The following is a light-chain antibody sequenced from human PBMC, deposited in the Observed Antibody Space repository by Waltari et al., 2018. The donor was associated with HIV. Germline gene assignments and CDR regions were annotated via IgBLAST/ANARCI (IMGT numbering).Light chain of an antibody. CDR1: SGAVGGYNY. CDR2: DVS. Sequence: QSALTLPASVSGSLGQSITIPCTGSSGAVGGYNYVSWYQKHPGKAPRLMIYDVSTRPSGVSDRFSGSKSGDTASLTISGLQAEDEADYYCESYTSTSVWVFGGGTRLSVL. J-gene: IGLJ3*02. V-gene: IGLV2-14*03. CDR3: ESYTSTSVWV.